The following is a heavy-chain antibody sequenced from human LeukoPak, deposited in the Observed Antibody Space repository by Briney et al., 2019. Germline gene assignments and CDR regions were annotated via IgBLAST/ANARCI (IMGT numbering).Heavy chain of an antibody. CDR2: ISYDGSNK. CDR1: GFTFSSYA. D-gene: IGHD3-16*01. Sequence: PGGSLRLSCAASGFTFSSYAMHWVRQAPGKGLEWVAVISYDGSNKYYADSVKGRFTISRDNSKNTLYLQMNSLRAEDTAAYYCAKAHPPGGIDYWGQGTLVTVSS. V-gene: IGHV3-30*04. J-gene: IGHJ4*02. CDR3: AKAHPPGGIDY.